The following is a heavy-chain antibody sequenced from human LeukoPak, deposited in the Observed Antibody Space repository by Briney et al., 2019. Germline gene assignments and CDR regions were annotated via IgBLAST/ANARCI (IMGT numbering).Heavy chain of an antibody. CDR2: ISAYNGNT. CDR1: GYTFTSYG. CDR3: ARGYCSSTSCYFWFDP. J-gene: IGHJ5*02. Sequence: ASVKVSCKASGYTFTSYGISWVRQAPGQGLEWMGWISAYNGNTNYAQKLQGRVTMTTDTSTSTAYMELRSLRSDDTAVYYCARGYCSSTSCYFWFDPWGQGTLVTVSS. D-gene: IGHD2-2*01. V-gene: IGHV1-18*01.